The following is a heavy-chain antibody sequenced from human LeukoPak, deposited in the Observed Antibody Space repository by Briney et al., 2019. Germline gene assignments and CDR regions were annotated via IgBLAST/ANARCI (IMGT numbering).Heavy chain of an antibody. J-gene: IGHJ5*02. D-gene: IGHD3-3*01. CDR1: GGSISSGGYY. CDR3: ARGITIFGTNNWFDP. V-gene: IGHV4-30-4*08. Sequence: PSQTLSLTCTVSGGSISSGGYYWSWIRQHPGKGLEWIGYIYYSGSTYYNPSLKSRVTISVDTSKNQFSLKLSSVTAADTAVYYCARGITIFGTNNWFDPWGQGTLVTVSS. CDR2: IYYSGST.